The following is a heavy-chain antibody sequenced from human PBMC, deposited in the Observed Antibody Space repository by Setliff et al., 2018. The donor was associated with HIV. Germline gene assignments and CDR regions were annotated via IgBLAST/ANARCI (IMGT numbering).Heavy chain of an antibody. Sequence: GASVKVSCKASGYDFINYGFNWVRQAPGQGLEWVGWISPYNGDTNYAQKFQGRVTMTTDTSTTTAYLELRSLRSDDTAVYYCASYRALHGAPNIYTYYGMDVWGQGTTVTVSS. CDR1: GYDFINYG. CDR3: ASYRALHGAPNIYTYYGMDV. CDR2: ISPYNGDT. D-gene: IGHD3-16*02. V-gene: IGHV1-18*01. J-gene: IGHJ6*02.